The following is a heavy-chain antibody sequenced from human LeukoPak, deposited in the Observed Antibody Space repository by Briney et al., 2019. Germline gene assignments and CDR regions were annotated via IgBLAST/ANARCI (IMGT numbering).Heavy chain of an antibody. CDR2: TIPILGIA. Sequence: SVKVSCKASGGTFSSYAISWVRQAPGQGLEWLGRTIPILGIADYAQKFQGRVTITADKSTSTAYMELSSLRSEDTAVYYCARVRGERRGQGPQLVTDYWGQGTLVTVSS. D-gene: IGHD6-6*01. CDR1: GGTFSSYA. V-gene: IGHV1-69*04. CDR3: ARVRGERRGQGPQLVTDY. J-gene: IGHJ4*02.